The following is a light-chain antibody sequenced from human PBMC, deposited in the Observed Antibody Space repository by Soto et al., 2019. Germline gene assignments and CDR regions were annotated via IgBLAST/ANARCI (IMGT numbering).Light chain of an antibody. J-gene: IGKJ1*01. CDR3: QHYNSHSWT. CDR1: QSISRW. CDR2: DAS. Sequence: VHMSQSPSSLSASVGDRGIITGPASQSISRWLAWYQQTAGRAPKLLIYDASSLKSGVPSRFSGSGSGTEFPLTISSLSADDFASYYWQHYNSHSWTFGQGTKVDIK. V-gene: IGKV1-5*01.